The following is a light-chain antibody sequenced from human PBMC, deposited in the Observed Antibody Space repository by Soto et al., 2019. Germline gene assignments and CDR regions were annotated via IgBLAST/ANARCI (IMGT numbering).Light chain of an antibody. J-gene: IGKJ1*01. Sequence: DIVMTQSPDSLAVSLGERATINCRSSQTIFYSSNRKDYLAWYQQKPGQPPRVLIYWASTRESGVPDRFSGSGSGSDFTLTISNLKAEDVGVYYCQQYSTSPWTFGQGTKVEIK. CDR1: QTIFYSSNRKDY. V-gene: IGKV4-1*01. CDR2: WAS. CDR3: QQYSTSPWT.